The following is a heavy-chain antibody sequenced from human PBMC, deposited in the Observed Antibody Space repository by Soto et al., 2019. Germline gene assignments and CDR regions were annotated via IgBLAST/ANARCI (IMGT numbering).Heavy chain of an antibody. V-gene: IGHV4-31*03. J-gene: IGHJ4*02. D-gene: IGHD3-3*01. Sequence: QVQLQESGPGLVKPSQTLSLTCTVSGGSISSGGYDWSWIRQHPGKGLEYIGYIYYSGSTYYNPSLKSRVAISVDTSKNQFSLKLTSVTAADTAVYYCAAEVGFGPLFDYWGQGTLVTVSS. CDR3: AAEVGFGPLFDY. CDR1: GGSISSGGYD. CDR2: IYYSGST.